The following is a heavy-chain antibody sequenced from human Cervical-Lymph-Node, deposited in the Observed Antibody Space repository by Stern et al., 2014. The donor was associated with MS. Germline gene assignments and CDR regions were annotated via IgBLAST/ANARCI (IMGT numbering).Heavy chain of an antibody. D-gene: IGHD3-9*01. J-gene: IGHJ4*02. CDR1: GGSISNGLYY. CDR2: IHHSGTT. CDR3: ARVADFDWSYDS. V-gene: IGHV4-31*03. Sequence: VQLVESGPGLVRPSQTLSLTCSVSGGSISNGLYYWSWIRQHPGKGLEXLGYIHHSGTTRYNPSLNSRVSISVDTSKNQFSLKVTSVTAAETALYYCARVADFDWSYDSWGQGILVTVS.